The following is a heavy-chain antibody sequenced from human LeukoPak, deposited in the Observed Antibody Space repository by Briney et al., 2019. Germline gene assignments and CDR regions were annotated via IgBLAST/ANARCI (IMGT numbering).Heavy chain of an antibody. V-gene: IGHV4-38-2*02. CDR1: SYSISRGYY. CDR2: IYHTGST. Sequence: SETLSLTCTVSSYSISRGYYWGWIRQSPGKGLEWIGNIYHTGSTSYNPSLESRVTISLDLSKNQFSLRLSSVTAADTAMYYCTRANGYGLIDYWGQGTLVAVSS. J-gene: IGHJ4*02. CDR3: TRANGYGLIDY. D-gene: IGHD3-10*01.